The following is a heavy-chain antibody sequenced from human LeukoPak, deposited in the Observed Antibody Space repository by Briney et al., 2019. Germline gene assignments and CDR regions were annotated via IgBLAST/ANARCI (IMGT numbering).Heavy chain of an antibody. CDR2: IYYSGST. CDR1: GGSISSSSYY. V-gene: IGHV4-39*01. Sequence: ASETLSLTCTVSGGSISSSSYYWGWIRQPPGKGLEWIGSIYYSGSTYYNPSLKSRVTISVDTSKNQFSLKLSSVTAADTAVYYCARLSNHGTTVIPYYFDYWGQGTLVTVSS. D-gene: IGHD4-17*01. J-gene: IGHJ4*02. CDR3: ARLSNHGTTVIPYYFDY.